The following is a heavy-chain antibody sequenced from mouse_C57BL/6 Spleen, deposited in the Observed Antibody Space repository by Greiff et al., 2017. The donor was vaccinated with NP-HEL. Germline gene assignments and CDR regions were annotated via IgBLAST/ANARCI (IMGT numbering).Heavy chain of an antibody. V-gene: IGHV5-4*01. CDR3: ARDGYYYGSSPWFAY. CDR2: ISDGGSYT. Sequence: EVKLVESGGGLVKPGGSLKLSCAASGFTFSSYAMSWVRQTPEKRLEWVATISDGGSYTYYPDNVKGRFTISRDNAKNNLYLQMSHLKSEDTAMYYCARDGYYYGSSPWFAYWGQGTLVTVSA. CDR1: GFTFSSYA. J-gene: IGHJ3*01. D-gene: IGHD1-1*01.